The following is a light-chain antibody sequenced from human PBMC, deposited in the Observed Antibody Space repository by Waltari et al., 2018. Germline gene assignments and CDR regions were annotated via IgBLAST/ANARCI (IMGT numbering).Light chain of an antibody. V-gene: IGKV1-39*01. CDR1: QTISSY. CDR2: AAS. J-gene: IGKJ1*01. Sequence: DIQMTQSPSSLSASVGDRVTITCRTSQTISSYVNWYQQKPGKAPEVLIFAASSLQRGVPSRFSGSGSETEFTLTITSLQPEDFATYYCQQTYTLPPWTFGQGTKVEFK. CDR3: QQTYTLPPWT.